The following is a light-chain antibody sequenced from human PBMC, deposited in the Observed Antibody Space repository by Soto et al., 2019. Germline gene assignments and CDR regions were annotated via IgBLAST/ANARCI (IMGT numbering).Light chain of an antibody. CDR3: QQYGTSPT. Sequence: EIVLTQSPGTLSLSPGERATLSCRASQSVSSSDLAWYQQKPGQAPRLLIYGASSRATGIPDRFSGSGSGTDFTLTISRLEPEDFAVYYCQQYGTSPTFGQGTKVDIK. CDR2: GAS. J-gene: IGKJ1*01. V-gene: IGKV3-20*01. CDR1: QSVSSSD.